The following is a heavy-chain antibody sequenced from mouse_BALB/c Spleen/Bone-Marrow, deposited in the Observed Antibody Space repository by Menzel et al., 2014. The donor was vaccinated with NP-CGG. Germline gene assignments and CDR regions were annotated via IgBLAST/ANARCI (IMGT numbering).Heavy chain of an antibody. V-gene: IGHV14-3*02. CDR3: APYYYGSSSFAY. Sequence: DVKLQESGAELVKPGASVKLSCTASGFNIKDTYMYWVKQRPEQGLEWIGRIDPANGNTKYDPKFQGKATITADTSSNTAYLQLSSLTSEDTAVYYCAPYYYGSSSFAYWGQGTLVTVSA. CDR1: GFNIKDTY. D-gene: IGHD1-1*01. J-gene: IGHJ3*01. CDR2: IDPANGNT.